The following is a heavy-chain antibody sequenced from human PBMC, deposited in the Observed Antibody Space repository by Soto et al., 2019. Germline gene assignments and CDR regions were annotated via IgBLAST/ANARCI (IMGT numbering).Heavy chain of an antibody. J-gene: IGHJ3*02. CDR3: ARAYSYAFDI. Sequence: QVQLVESGGGLVKPGGSLRLSCAASGLTFSDYYMTWIRQAPGKGLECVSYISSSGTGIYYADSVKGRFTISRDNAKNSLFLQMNSLRAEDTAVYYCARAYSYAFDIWFQGTMVTVSS. V-gene: IGHV3-11*01. D-gene: IGHD2-15*01. CDR1: GLTFSDYY. CDR2: ISSSGTGI.